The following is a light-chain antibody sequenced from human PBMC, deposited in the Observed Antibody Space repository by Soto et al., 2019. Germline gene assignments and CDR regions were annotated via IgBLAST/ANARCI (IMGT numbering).Light chain of an antibody. CDR1: QTIGGH. J-gene: IGKJ5*01. CDR2: DVS. V-gene: IGKV3-11*01. CDR3: QQRSNWPPIT. Sequence: EIVLPLSPGTLSLSPGERATLSCRAIQTIGGHLAWYQQRPGQAPRLLIYDVSISAAGIPGRFSGSGSATEFTLTISSLEPEDFAVYFCQQRSNWPPITFGQGTRLEIK.